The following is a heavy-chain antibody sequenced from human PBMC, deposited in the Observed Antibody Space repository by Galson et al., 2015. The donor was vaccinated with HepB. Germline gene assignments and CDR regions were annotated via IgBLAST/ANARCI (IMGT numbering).Heavy chain of an antibody. V-gene: IGHV3-66*01. CDR2: IESGDTK. CDR3: AVSGTPGGFDF. J-gene: IGHJ3*01. D-gene: IGHD1-14*01. Sequence: SLRLSCAASGFTVSGTYMIWVRQAPGKGLECVSLIESGDTKYYIDSVKGRFTISRDNSLNTMSLQLNSLRAEDSGVYYCAVSGTPGGFDFWGQGTMVTVSS. CDR1: GFTVSGTY.